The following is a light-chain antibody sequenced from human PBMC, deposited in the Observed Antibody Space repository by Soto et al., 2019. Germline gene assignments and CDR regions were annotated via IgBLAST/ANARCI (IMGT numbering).Light chain of an antibody. V-gene: IGKV3-20*01. J-gene: IGKJ5*01. CDR1: HSFSRTY. Sequence: EIVLTQSPGTLSLSPGERATLSCRASHSFSRTYLAWYQQKPGQAPRLLIYGTSDRATGTPDRFSGSGSGTDFTLTISRLEPEDSAVYYCQQFDDSVTFGQGTRLEIK. CDR3: QQFDDSVT. CDR2: GTS.